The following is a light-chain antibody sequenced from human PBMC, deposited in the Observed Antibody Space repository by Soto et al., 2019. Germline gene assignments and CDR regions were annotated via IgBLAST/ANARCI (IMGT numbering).Light chain of an antibody. J-gene: IGKJ1*01. CDR1: QSVSSN. V-gene: IGKV3-15*01. CDR3: QQYNNWPQS. CDR2: GAS. Sequence: EIVMTQSPATLSVSPGERATLPCRASQSVSSNLAWYQQKPGQAPRLLIYGASTRATGIPARFSGSGSGTEFTLTISSLQSEDIAVYYCQQYNNWPQSFGQGTKVEIK.